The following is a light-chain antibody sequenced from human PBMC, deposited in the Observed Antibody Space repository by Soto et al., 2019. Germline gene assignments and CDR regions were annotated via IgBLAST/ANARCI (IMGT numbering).Light chain of an antibody. Sequence: QSALTQPASVSGSPGQSITISCTGTSSDVVGYNYVSWYQQHPGKAPKLMIYDVSIRPSGVSNRFSGSKSGNTASLTISGLQADDEADYYCSSSTSSINPVVFGGGTKLTVL. J-gene: IGLJ2*01. V-gene: IGLV2-14*01. CDR1: SSDVVGYNY. CDR2: DVS. CDR3: SSSTSSINPVV.